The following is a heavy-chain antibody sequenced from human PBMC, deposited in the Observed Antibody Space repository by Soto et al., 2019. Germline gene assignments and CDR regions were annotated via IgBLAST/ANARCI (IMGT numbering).Heavy chain of an antibody. CDR1: GYTFTSYA. D-gene: IGHD6-19*01. V-gene: IGHV1-3*01. CDR3: AREGGLAVAGTIYYYYGMDV. Sequence: ASVKVSCKASGYTFTSYAMHWLRQAPGQRLEWMGWINAGNGNTKYSQKFQGRVTITRDTSASTAYMELSSLRSEDTAVYYCAREGGLAVAGTIYYYYGMDVWGQGTTVTVSS. CDR2: INAGNGNT. J-gene: IGHJ6*02.